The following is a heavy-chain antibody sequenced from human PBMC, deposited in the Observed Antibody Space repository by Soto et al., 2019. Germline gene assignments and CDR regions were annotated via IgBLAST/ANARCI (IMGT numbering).Heavy chain of an antibody. V-gene: IGHV3-21*01. CDR2: ISSSSSYI. CDR3: ARERGIYDSGGCRGFEI. Sequence: SLRLSCAASGFTFSRYSMNWVRQAPGKGLEWVSSISSSSSYIYYADSVKGRFTISRDNAKNSLYLQMNSLRAEATAVYYCARERGIYDSGGCRGFEIWGQGTMVTVSS. D-gene: IGHD3-22*01. CDR1: GFTFSRYS. J-gene: IGHJ3*02.